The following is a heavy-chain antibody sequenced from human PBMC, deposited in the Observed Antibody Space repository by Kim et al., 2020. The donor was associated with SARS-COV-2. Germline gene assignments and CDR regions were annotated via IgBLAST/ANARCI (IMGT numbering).Heavy chain of an antibody. CDR3: AREGNGYCSSTSCYEDYYGMDV. J-gene: IGHJ6*02. CDR1: GFTFSSYA. V-gene: IGHV3-64*01. CDR2: ISSNGGST. D-gene: IGHD2-2*01. Sequence: GGSLRLSCAASGFTFSSYAMHWVRQAPGKGLEYVSAISSNGGSTYYANSVKGRFTISRDNSKNTLYLQMGSLRAEDMAVYYCAREGNGYCSSTSCYEDYYGMDVWGPGTTVTVSS.